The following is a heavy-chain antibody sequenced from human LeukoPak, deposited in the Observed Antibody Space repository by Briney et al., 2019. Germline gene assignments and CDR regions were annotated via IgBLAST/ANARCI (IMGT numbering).Heavy chain of an antibody. V-gene: IGHV4-34*01. Sequence: SETLSLTCAVYGGSFSGYYWSWIRQPPGEGLEWIGEINHSGSTNYNPSLKSRVTISVDTSKNQFSLKLSSVTAADTAVYYCARGVSTYSSSWYGGDYFDYWGQGTLVTVSS. D-gene: IGHD6-13*01. CDR1: GGSFSGYY. J-gene: IGHJ4*02. CDR2: INHSGST. CDR3: ARGVSTYSSSWYGGDYFDY.